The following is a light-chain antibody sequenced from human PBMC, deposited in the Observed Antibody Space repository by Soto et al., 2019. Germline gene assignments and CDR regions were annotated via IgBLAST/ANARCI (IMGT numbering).Light chain of an antibody. J-gene: IGLJ1*01. V-gene: IGLV2-11*01. CDR2: DVS. CDR1: SSDVGGYNY. CDR3: CSYAGSYTYV. Sequence: QSVLTQPRSVSGSPGQSVTISCTGTSSDVGGYNYVSWCQQHPGKAPKLVIYDVSKRPSGVPDRFSGSESGNTASLTISGLQAEDEADYYCCSYAGSYTYVFGTGTKVTVL.